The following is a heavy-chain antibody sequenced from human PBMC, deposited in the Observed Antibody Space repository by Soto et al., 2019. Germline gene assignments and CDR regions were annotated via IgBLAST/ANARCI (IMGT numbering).Heavy chain of an antibody. V-gene: IGHV4-30-2*01. CDR1: GGSVSSGDYS. D-gene: IGHD3-22*01. J-gene: IGHJ5*02. Sequence: QLQLQESGSGLVEPSQTLSLTCAVSGGSVSSGDYSWSWIRQPPGKGLEWIGYISHSGSTYNPSLKSRVTMSIDRSKNQFSLKLTAVTAADTAVYYCARGEFYDTIGYPHRGWFDPWGQGTLVTVSS. CDR3: ARGEFYDTIGYPHRGWFDP. CDR2: ISHSGST.